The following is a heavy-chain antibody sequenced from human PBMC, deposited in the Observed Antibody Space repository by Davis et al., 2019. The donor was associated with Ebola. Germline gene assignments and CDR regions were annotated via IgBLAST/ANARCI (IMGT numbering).Heavy chain of an antibody. V-gene: IGHV6-1*01. Sequence: PSETLSLTCAISGDSVSGKSGGWNWIRQSPSRGLEWLGRTYYTSKWFNHYAESVKSRITINPDTSKNQFSLQLNSVTPEDTAVYYCARGWLRAWFDPWGQGALVIVSS. CDR3: ARGWLRAWFDP. CDR2: TYYTSKWFN. D-gene: IGHD5-12*01. J-gene: IGHJ5*02. CDR1: GDSVSGKSGG.